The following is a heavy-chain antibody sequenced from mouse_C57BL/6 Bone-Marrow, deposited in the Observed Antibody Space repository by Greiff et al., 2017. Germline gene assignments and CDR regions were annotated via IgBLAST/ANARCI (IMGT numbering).Heavy chain of an antibody. CDR1: GYTFTSYW. CDR3: TGITTVVGGNYFDY. Sequence: VQLKESGTVLARPGASVKMSCKTSGYTFTSYWMHWVKQRPGQGLEWIGAIYPGKSDTSYNQKFKGKAKLTAATSANTAYLELSSLTNEDSAVYYCTGITTVVGGNYFDYWGQGTTLTVSS. D-gene: IGHD1-1*01. CDR2: IYPGKSDT. J-gene: IGHJ2*01. V-gene: IGHV1-5*01.